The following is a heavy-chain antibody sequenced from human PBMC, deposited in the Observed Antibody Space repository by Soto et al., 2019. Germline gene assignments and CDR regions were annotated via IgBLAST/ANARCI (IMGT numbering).Heavy chain of an antibody. D-gene: IGHD6-6*01. CDR3: ARVGGASSSPDY. J-gene: IGHJ4*02. CDR2: INPSGGST. Sequence: ASVKVSCKASGDTFTSYYMHWARQAPGQGLEWMVIINPSGGSTSYAQKFQGRVTMTRDTSTSTVYMELSSLRSEDTAVYYCARVGGASSSPDYWGQGTLVTVSS. CDR1: GDTFTSYY. V-gene: IGHV1-46*03.